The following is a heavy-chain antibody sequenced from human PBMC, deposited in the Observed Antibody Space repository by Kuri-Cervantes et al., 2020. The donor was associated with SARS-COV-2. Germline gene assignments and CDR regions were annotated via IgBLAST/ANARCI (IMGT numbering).Heavy chain of an antibody. D-gene: IGHD6-13*01. CDR3: ASGITAGVDY. J-gene: IGHJ4*02. CDR2: ISPKNGNT. CDR1: GYTFITFD. Sequence: SVNVSCKASGYTFITFDINWVRQATGQGLEWMGWISPKNGNTDFAQNFQGRIAFTRDTSINPVYMELSILTSEDTAVYYFASGITAGVDYWGQGTLVTVSS. V-gene: IGHV1-8*03.